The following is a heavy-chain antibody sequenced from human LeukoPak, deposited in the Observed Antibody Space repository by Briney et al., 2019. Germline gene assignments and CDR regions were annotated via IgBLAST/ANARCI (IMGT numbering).Heavy chain of an antibody. Sequence: ASVKVSCKASGGTFSSYAISWVRQAPGQGLEWMGGIIPIFCTANYAQKFQGRVTITADESTSTAYMELSSLRSEDTAVYYCARGHRHYFDYWGQGTLVTVSS. CDR1: GGTFSSYA. J-gene: IGHJ4*02. CDR3: ARGHRHYFDY. CDR2: IIPIFCTA. V-gene: IGHV1-69*13.